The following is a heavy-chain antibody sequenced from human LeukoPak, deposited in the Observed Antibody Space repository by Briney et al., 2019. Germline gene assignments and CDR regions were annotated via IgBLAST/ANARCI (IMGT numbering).Heavy chain of an antibody. CDR1: GYTFTIYG. J-gene: IGHJ4*02. Sequence: GASVKVSFKSSGYTFTIYGISWVRQAPAQGLEWMGWISAYNGNTNYAQKLQGRVTMTTDTSTSTAYMELRSLRSDDTAVYYCARDQRITGTTGYWGQGTLVTVSS. CDR2: ISAYNGNT. D-gene: IGHD1-20*01. V-gene: IGHV1-18*01. CDR3: ARDQRITGTTGY.